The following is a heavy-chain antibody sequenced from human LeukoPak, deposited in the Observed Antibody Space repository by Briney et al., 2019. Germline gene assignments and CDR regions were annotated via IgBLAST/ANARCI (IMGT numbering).Heavy chain of an antibody. CDR2: INWNGGST. D-gene: IGHD3-9*01. V-gene: IGHV3-20*04. Sequence: GGSLRLSCAASGFTFDDYGMSWVRQAPGKGLEWVSGINWNGGSTGYADSVKGRFTISRDNAKNSLYLQMNSLRAEDTALYYCARGSGILRYFDRPRGYFDYWGQGTLVTVSS. J-gene: IGHJ4*02. CDR3: ARGSGILRYFDRPRGYFDY. CDR1: GFTFDDYG.